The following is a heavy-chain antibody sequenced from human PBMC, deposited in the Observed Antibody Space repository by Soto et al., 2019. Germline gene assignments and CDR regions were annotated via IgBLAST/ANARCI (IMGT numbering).Heavy chain of an antibody. Sequence: QVQLVESGGGLVKPGGSLRLSCAASGFTFSDYYMSWIRQAPGKGLEWVSYISSSGSTIYYADSVKGRFTISRVNAKNSLYLQMNSLRAEDTAVYYCARDHNDFWSGYYPEGVDYWGQGTLVTVSS. D-gene: IGHD3-3*01. V-gene: IGHV3-11*01. CDR3: ARDHNDFWSGYYPEGVDY. J-gene: IGHJ4*02. CDR2: ISSSGSTI. CDR1: GFTFSDYY.